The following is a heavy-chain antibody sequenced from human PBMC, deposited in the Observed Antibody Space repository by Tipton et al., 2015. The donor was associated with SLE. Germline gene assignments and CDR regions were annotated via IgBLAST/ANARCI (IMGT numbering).Heavy chain of an antibody. CDR1: DGSITSYH. D-gene: IGHD3-16*01. J-gene: IGHJ5*02. Sequence: TLSLTCSVSDGSITSYHWSWIRQSPGKGLEWIGSVYYSGSANYNPSLTSRVTISVDTSKNQFSLRLGSVTAADTAVYYCTRDASGGYNWFDPWGRGTPVTVSS. V-gene: IGHV4-59*01. CDR3: TRDASGGYNWFDP. CDR2: VYYSGSA.